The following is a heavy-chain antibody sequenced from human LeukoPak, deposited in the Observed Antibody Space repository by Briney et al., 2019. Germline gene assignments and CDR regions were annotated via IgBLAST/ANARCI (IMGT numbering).Heavy chain of an antibody. CDR2: IYYSGST. CDR1: GGSIRSYY. Sequence: SETLSLTCTVSGGSIRSYYWSWIRQPPGKGLEWIGYIYYSGSTNYNPSLKSRVTISVDTSKNQFSLKLSSVTATDTAVYYCARMAGDSSSWYPHYFDYWGQGTLVTVSS. D-gene: IGHD6-13*01. CDR3: ARMAGDSSSWYPHYFDY. V-gene: IGHV4-59*08. J-gene: IGHJ4*02.